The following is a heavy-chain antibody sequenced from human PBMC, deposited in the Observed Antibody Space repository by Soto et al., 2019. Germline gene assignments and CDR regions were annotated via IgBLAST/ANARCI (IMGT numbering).Heavy chain of an antibody. Sequence: QVHLVQSGAEVKKPGASVKVSCKASGYSFSTYDINWVRQAPGQGLEWMGWMNPSAGTTGSAQKFQGRVTMTWDTSISTAYMELSSLTSDDTAVYYCARVPTIRITGTTTNWFDPWGQGTLVTVSS. CDR3: ARVPTIRITGTTTNWFDP. CDR2: MNPSAGTT. V-gene: IGHV1-8*02. CDR1: GYSFSTYD. J-gene: IGHJ5*02. D-gene: IGHD1-20*01.